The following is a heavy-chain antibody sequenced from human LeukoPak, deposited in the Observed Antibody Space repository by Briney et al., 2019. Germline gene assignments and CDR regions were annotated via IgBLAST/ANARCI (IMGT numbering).Heavy chain of an antibody. CDR2: IHSGGTT. Sequence: GGSPRLSCAASGFTVSSNYMSWVRQAPGKGLEWVSVIHSGGTTYYADSVKDRFTISRDNSKNTLFLQMDSLRVEDTAVYYCARGARDYFELDYWGQGTLVTVSS. J-gene: IGHJ4*02. CDR1: GFTVSSNY. D-gene: IGHD3-22*01. CDR3: ARGARDYFELDY. V-gene: IGHV3-66*01.